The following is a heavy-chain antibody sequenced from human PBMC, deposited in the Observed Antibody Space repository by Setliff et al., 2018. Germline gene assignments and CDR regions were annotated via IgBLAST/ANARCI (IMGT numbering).Heavy chain of an antibody. J-gene: IGHJ4*02. D-gene: IGHD2-8*02. CDR1: GYSFTSYG. Sequence: ASVKVSCKASGYSFTSYGISWVRQAPGQGLEWMGWIHAGSSNTLYSQRFQDRITISRDTSATTVHMELSSLRSDDTAVYYCARMSTSGPHYDYWGQGTLVTVS. CDR3: ARMSTSGPHYDY. V-gene: IGHV1-18*01. CDR2: IHAGSSNT.